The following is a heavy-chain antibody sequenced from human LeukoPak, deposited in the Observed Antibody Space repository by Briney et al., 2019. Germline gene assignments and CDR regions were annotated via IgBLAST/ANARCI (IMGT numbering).Heavy chain of an antibody. V-gene: IGHV3-21*01. CDR3: AREGPLRSHYIHVVYYYGMDV. J-gene: IGHJ6*02. D-gene: IGHD3-16*01. CDR2: ISSSSSYI. CDR1: GFTFSSYS. Sequence: GGSLRLSCAAAGFTFSSYSMNWVRQAPGKGLEWVSSISSSSSYIYYADSVKGRFTISRDNAKNSLYLQMNSLRDEDTAVYYCAREGPLRSHYIHVVYYYGMDVWGQGTTVTVSS.